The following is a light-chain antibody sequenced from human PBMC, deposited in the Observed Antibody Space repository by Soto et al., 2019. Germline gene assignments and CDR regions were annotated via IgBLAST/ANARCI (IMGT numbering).Light chain of an antibody. CDR2: GAS. Sequence: EIVLTQSPGTLFLSQGERATLSCRASQSVSSSYLAWYQQKAGQAPRLLIYGASSRATGIPDRFSGSGSGTDFTLTISRLEPEDFAVYYCQQYGSSPLTFGQGTKVDIK. CDR3: QQYGSSPLT. J-gene: IGKJ1*01. CDR1: QSVSSSY. V-gene: IGKV3-20*01.